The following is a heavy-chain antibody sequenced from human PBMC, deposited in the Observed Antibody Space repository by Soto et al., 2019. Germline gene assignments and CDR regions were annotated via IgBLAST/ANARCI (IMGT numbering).Heavy chain of an antibody. V-gene: IGHV1-69*01. J-gene: IGHJ2*01. CDR3: ARDITRSYYDSSGYSFWYFDL. D-gene: IGHD3-22*01. Sequence: QVQLVQSGAEVKKPGSSVKVSCKASGDTFRSYAISWVRQAPGQGLEWVGGIIPIFGTRNDAQKFQGRVTITADESTSTAYMELSSLRSEDTAVYYCARDITRSYYDSSGYSFWYFDLWGRGTLVTVSS. CDR1: GDTFRSYA. CDR2: IIPIFGTR.